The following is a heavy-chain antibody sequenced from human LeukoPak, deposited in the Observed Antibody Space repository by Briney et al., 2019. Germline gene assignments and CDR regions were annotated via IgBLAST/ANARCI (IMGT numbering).Heavy chain of an antibody. D-gene: IGHD3-3*01. V-gene: IGHV4-59*01. CDR1: GGSISSYY. J-gene: IGHJ4*02. CDR3: ARGLPQYYDFWSGPYFDY. CDR2: IYYSGST. Sequence: SETLSLTCTVSGGSISSYYWSWIRQPPGKGLEWMGYIYYSGSTNYNPSLKSRVTISVDTSKNQFSLKLSSVTAADTAVYYCARGLPQYYDFWSGPYFDYWGQGTLVTVSS.